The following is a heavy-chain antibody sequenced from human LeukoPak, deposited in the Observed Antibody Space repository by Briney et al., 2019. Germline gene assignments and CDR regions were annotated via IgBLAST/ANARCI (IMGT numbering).Heavy chain of an antibody. CDR3: ARGRPHGNNY. D-gene: IGHD2/OR15-2a*01. J-gene: IGHJ4*02. V-gene: IGHV3-74*01. CDR2: IASDGSST. CDR1: GFTFSSYW. Sequence: GGSLRLSCAASGFTFSSYWMNWVRQAPGKGLVWVSRIASDGSSTTYADSVKGRFSISRDNAKNTLYLQMNSLRDEDTAVYYCARGRPHGNNYWGQGTLVTVSS.